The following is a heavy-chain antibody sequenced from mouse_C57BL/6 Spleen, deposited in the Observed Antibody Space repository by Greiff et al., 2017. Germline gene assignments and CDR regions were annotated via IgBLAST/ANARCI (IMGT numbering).Heavy chain of an antibody. Sequence: QVQLQQPGAELVKPGASVKMSCKASGYTFTSYWITWVKQRTGQGLEWIGDIYPGSGSTNYNEKFKTKATLTVDTSSSTAYMQLSSLTSEDSAVYYCASPYYYGTSPYAMDYWGQGTSVTVSS. CDR1: GYTFTSYW. D-gene: IGHD1-1*01. J-gene: IGHJ4*01. CDR3: ASPYYYGTSPYAMDY. V-gene: IGHV1-55*01. CDR2: IYPGSGST.